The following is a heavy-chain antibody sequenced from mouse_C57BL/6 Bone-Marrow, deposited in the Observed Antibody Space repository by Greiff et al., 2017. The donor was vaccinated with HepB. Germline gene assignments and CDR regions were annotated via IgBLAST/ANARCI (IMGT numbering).Heavy chain of an antibody. CDR2: ISSGSSTI. D-gene: IGHD3-2*02. Sequence: EVKLVESGGGLVKPGGSLKLSCAASGFTFSDYGMHWVRQAPEKGLEWVAYISSGSSTIYYADTVKGRFTISRDNAKNTLCLQMTSLRSEYTAMYYCARRGYAYWGQGTTLTVSS. CDR3: ARRGYAY. CDR1: GFTFSDYG. J-gene: IGHJ2*01. V-gene: IGHV5-17*01.